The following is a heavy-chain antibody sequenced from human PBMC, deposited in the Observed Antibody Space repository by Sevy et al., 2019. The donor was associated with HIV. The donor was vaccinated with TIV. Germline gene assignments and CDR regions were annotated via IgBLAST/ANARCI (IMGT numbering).Heavy chain of an antibody. CDR2: INHSGST. V-gene: IGHV4-34*01. CDR1: VGSFSGYY. D-gene: IGHD5-12*01. Sequence: SETLSLTCAVYVGSFSGYYWSWIRQPPGKGLEWIGEINHSGSTNYNPSLKSRVTISVDTSKNQFSLKLSSVTAADTAVYYCASEGNGYNSDYWGQGTLVTVSS. J-gene: IGHJ4*02. CDR3: ASEGNGYNSDY.